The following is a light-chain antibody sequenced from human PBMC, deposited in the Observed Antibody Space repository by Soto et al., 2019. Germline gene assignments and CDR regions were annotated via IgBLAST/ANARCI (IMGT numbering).Light chain of an antibody. V-gene: IGKV1-5*03. CDR2: KAS. CDR1: QSISSW. CDR3: QQYSSYSPYT. J-gene: IGKJ2*01. Sequence: DIQMTQSPSTLSASVGDRVTITCRASQSISSWLAWYLQKPGKAPKLLIYKASTLQDGVPSRFRGSGSGTEFTLTISSLQPDDFATYYCQQYSSYSPYTFGQGTKLEIK.